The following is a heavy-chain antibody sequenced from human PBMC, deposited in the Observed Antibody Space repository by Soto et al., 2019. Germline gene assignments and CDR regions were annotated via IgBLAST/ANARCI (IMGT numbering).Heavy chain of an antibody. Sequence: EVQLVESGGGLVQPGGSLRLSCVASGFTFNYYWMHWVRQAQGKGLVWVSRIQSDGSSPDYVDSVKGSFTISRDNAKNTLYLQMNNLRAEDTAVYYCARGGDPDYWGQGTLVTVSS. CDR3: ARGGDPDY. CDR2: IQSDGSSP. D-gene: IGHD2-21*02. J-gene: IGHJ4*02. CDR1: GFTFNYYW. V-gene: IGHV3-74*01.